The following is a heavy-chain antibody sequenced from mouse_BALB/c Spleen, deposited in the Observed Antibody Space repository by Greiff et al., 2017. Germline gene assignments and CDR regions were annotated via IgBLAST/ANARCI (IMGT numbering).Heavy chain of an antibody. CDR3: TGGATARETWFAY. V-gene: IGHV6-6*02. D-gene: IGHD1-2*01. CDR2: ISLKSDNYAT. J-gene: IGHJ3*01. Sequence: EVKLEESGGGLVQPGGSMKLSCAASGFTFSSYWMSWVRQSPEKGLEWVAEISLKSDNYATHYAESVKGTFTISRDDSKSRLYLQMNSLRAEDTGMYYCTGGATARETWFAYWGQGTLVTVSA. CDR1: GFTFSSYW.